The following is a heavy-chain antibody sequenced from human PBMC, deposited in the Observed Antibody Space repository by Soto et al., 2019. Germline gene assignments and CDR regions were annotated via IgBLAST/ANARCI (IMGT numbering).Heavy chain of an antibody. CDR3: ARANYYDSSGYSPPGFDP. J-gene: IGHJ5*02. CDR2: IIPIFGTA. D-gene: IGHD3-22*01. CDR1: GGTFSSHA. Sequence: SVKVSCKASGGTFSSHAISWVRQAPGQGLEWMGGIIPIFGTANYAQKFQGRVTITADESTSTAYMELSSLRSEDTAVYYCARANYYDSSGYSPPGFDPWGQGTLVTVSS. V-gene: IGHV1-69*13.